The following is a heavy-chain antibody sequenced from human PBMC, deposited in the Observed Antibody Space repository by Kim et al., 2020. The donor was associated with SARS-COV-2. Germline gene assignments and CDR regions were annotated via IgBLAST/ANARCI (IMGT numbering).Heavy chain of an antibody. CDR3: ARGGLWFGEFLDFDY. CDR2: ISAYNGNT. CDR1: GYTFTSYG. Sequence: ASVKVSCKASGYTFTSYGINWVRQAPGQGLEWMGWISAYNGNTNYAQKLQGRVTMTTDTSTSTAYMVLRSLRSDDTAVYYCARGGLWFGEFLDFDYWGQGTPVTVSS. D-gene: IGHD3-10*01. V-gene: IGHV1-18*01. J-gene: IGHJ4*02.